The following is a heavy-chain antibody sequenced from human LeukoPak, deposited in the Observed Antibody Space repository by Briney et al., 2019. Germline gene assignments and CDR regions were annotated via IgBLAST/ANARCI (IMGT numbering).Heavy chain of an antibody. J-gene: IGHJ4*02. CDR3: ARGGKYGTSQRGSLDY. CDR1: GYTFTGYY. D-gene: IGHD6-6*01. CDR2: INPNSGGT. V-gene: IGHV1-2*02. Sequence: ASVKVSCKASGYTFTGYYMHWVRQAPGQGLDGMGWINPNSGGTNYAQKFQGRVTMTRDTSISTAYMELSRLRSDDTAVYYCARGGKYGTSQRGSLDYWGQGTLVTVSS.